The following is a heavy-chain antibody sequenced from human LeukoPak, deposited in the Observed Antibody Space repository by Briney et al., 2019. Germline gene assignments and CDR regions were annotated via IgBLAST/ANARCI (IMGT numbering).Heavy chain of an antibody. V-gene: IGHV4-34*01. CDR3: ARGGGYCSGGSCYSTGERFDP. D-gene: IGHD2-15*01. CDR1: GGSFSGYY. Sequence: PSETLSLTCAVYGGSFSGYYWSWIRQPPGKGLEWIGEINHSGSTTYNPSLKSRVTISVDTAKNQFSLKLSFVTAADTAVYYCARGGGYCSGGSCYSTGERFDPWGQGTLVTVSS. CDR2: INHSGST. J-gene: IGHJ5*02.